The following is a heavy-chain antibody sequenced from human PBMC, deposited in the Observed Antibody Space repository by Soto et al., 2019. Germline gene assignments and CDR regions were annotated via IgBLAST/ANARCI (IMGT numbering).Heavy chain of an antibody. Sequence: SQTLSLTCTVSGGSISIGCYYWNWIRQHPGKDLEWIGYIYYSGSTYYNPSLKSRVTISVDTSKNQFSLKVTSLTAADTAVYYCASRDPGTSVDYWGQGTLVTVSS. D-gene: IGHD1-7*01. V-gene: IGHV4-31*03. J-gene: IGHJ4*02. CDR2: IYYSGST. CDR1: GGSISIGCYY. CDR3: ASRDPGTSVDY.